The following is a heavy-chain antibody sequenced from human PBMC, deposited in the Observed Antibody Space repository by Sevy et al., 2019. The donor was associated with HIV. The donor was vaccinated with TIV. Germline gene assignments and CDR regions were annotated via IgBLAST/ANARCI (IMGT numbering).Heavy chain of an antibody. J-gene: IGHJ4*02. D-gene: IGHD6-6*01. CDR3: ARVDLYSSSPGDFDY. CDR2: IKQDGSEK. Sequence: GGSLRLSCAASGFTFSSYWMSWVRQAPGKGLEWVANIKQDGSEKYYVDSVKGRFTISRDNAKNSLYLQMNSLRAEDTAVYYCARVDLYSSSPGDFDYWGQGTLVTVSS. V-gene: IGHV3-7*01. CDR1: GFTFSSYW.